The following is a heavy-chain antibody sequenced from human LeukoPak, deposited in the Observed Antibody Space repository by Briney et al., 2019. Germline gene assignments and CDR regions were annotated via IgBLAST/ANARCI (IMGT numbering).Heavy chain of an antibody. CDR1: GGTFSSYA. J-gene: IGHJ4*02. Sequence: SVKVSCKASGGTFSSYAISWVRQAPGQGLEWMGRIIPIFGTANYAQKFQGRVTLTTDESTSTPYMELSSLRSEETAVYYCASGYYYDSSGYFDYWGQGTLVTVSS. CDR3: ASGYYYDSSGYFDY. V-gene: IGHV1-69*05. D-gene: IGHD3-22*01. CDR2: IIPIFGTA.